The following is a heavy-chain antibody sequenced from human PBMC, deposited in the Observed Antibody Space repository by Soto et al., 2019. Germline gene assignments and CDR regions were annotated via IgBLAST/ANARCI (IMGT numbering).Heavy chain of an antibody. CDR1: GGSISSGGYY. V-gene: IGHV4-31*03. CDR3: ARAGHSGSSEGANWFDP. J-gene: IGHJ5*02. CDR2: IYYSGST. Sequence: SETLSLTCTVSGGSISSGGYYWSWIRQHPGKGLEWIGYIYYSGSTSFNPSLKSRLTISVDTSKNQFSLQLSSVTAADTAVYYCARAGHSGSSEGANWFDPWGQGTMVTVYS. D-gene: IGHD6-6*01.